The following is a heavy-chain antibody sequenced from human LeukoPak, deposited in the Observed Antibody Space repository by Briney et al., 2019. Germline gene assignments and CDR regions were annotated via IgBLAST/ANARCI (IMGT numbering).Heavy chain of an antibody. CDR2: ISSSSTI. D-gene: IGHD6-13*01. Sequence: QAGGSLRLSCAASGFTFSSYSMNWVRQAPGKGLEWVSYISSSSTIYYADSVKGRFTISRDNAKNSLYLQMNSLRAEDTAVYYCARDRGSSWYNSWSEYDAFDIWGQGTMVTVSS. CDR1: GFTFSSYS. J-gene: IGHJ3*02. V-gene: IGHV3-48*01. CDR3: ARDRGSSWYNSWSEYDAFDI.